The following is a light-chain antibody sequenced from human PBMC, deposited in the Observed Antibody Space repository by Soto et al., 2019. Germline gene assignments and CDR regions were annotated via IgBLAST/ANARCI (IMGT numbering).Light chain of an antibody. CDR2: GAS. Sequence: EIVMTQSPAPLSVSPGEGATLSCRASQSVSSNLAWYQQQPGQAPRLLIYGASIRATGIPARFSGSGSGTEFTLTISSLQSEDFAVYYCQQYNNWPPMYTFGQGTKLEIK. J-gene: IGKJ2*01. V-gene: IGKV3-15*01. CDR1: QSVSSN. CDR3: QQYNNWPPMYT.